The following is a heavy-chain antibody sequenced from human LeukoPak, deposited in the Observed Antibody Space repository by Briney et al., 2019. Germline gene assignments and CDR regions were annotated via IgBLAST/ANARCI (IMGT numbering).Heavy chain of an antibody. CDR1: GFTFSSYS. Sequence: PGGSLRLSCAASGFTFSSYSMNWVRQAPGKGLEWVSSISTSSSYIYYADSVKGRFTISRENAKNSLYLQMNSLRAEDTAVYYCARAIFSSGWYLVDYWGQGTLVTVSS. CDR2: ISTSSSYI. J-gene: IGHJ4*02. V-gene: IGHV3-21*01. CDR3: ARAIFSSGWYLVDY. D-gene: IGHD6-19*01.